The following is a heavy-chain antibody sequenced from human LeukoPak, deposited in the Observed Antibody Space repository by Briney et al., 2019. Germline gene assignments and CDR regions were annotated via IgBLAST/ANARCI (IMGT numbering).Heavy chain of an antibody. J-gene: IGHJ4*02. V-gene: IGHV4-39*01. CDR2: IYYSGST. CDR3: ARSVYGSGGYYDFWSGYYTRGHYFDY. D-gene: IGHD3-3*01. Sequence: SETLPLTCAVYGGSFSGYYWGWIRQPPGKGLEWIGSIYYSGSTYYNPSLKSRVTISVDTSKNQFSLKLSSVTAADTAVYYCARSVYGSGGYYDFWSGYYTRGHYFDYWGQGTLVTVSS. CDR1: GGSFSGYY.